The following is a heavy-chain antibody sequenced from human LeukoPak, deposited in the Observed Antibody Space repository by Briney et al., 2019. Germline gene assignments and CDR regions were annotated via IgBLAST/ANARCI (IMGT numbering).Heavy chain of an antibody. D-gene: IGHD1-1*01. CDR2: IKQDGSEK. Sequence: PAWSLRLSCAASGVTFSSSWMSWVRQAPGKGLEWVASIKQDGSEKYYVDFVKGRFSISRDNAKNSLYLQMNSLGADDTALYYCAGGTGMDVWGQGTTVTVSS. CDR3: AGGTGMDV. J-gene: IGHJ6*02. CDR1: GVTFSSSW. V-gene: IGHV3-7*05.